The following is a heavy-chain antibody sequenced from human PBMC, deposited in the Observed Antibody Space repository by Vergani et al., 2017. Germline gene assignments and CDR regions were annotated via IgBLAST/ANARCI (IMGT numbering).Heavy chain of an antibody. J-gene: IGHJ4*02. CDR2: ISSISSTI. CDR1: GFTFSSYS. D-gene: IGHD6-13*01. Sequence: DVQLVESGGGLVQPGGSLRLSCAASGFTFSSYSMNWVRQAPGKGLEWVSYISSISSTIYYADAVKGRCTISRDNTKNSLYLQMNSLRDEEAAVYCCAGDTAAGHPFDYWGQGTLVTVSS. V-gene: IGHV3-48*02. CDR3: AGDTAAGHPFDY.